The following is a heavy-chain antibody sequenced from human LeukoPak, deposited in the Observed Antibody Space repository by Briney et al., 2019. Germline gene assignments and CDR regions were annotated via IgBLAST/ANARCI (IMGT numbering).Heavy chain of an antibody. CDR3: ARDATLIPGTVYFDY. J-gene: IGHJ4*02. CDR2: INGDGSST. D-gene: IGHD2-15*01. V-gene: IGHV3-74*01. Sequence: GGSLRLSCAASGFTFSRYWMNWVRQAPGKGLVWVSRINGDGSSTNYADSVKGRFTISRDNAKNSLYLQMNSLRGEDTAIYYCARDATLIPGTVYFDYWGQGALVTVSS. CDR1: GFTFSRYW.